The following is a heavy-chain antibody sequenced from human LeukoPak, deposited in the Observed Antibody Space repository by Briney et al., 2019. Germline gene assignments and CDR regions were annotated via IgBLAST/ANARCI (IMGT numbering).Heavy chain of an antibody. Sequence: SVKVSCKASGGTFSSYAISWVRQAPGQGLEWMGGIIPIFGTANYAQKFQGRVTITADESTSTAYMELSSLRSDDTAVYYCAREVSYGGFIGNYFDYWGQGTLVTVSS. V-gene: IGHV1-69*13. CDR3: AREVSYGGFIGNYFDY. J-gene: IGHJ4*02. D-gene: IGHD5-18*01. CDR1: GGTFSSYA. CDR2: IIPIFGTA.